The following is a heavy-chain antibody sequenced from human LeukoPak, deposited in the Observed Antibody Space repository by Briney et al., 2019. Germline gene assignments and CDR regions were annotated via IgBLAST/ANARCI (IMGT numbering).Heavy chain of an antibody. CDR3: ARGGRPNSGWGSGFFDL. CDR2: SYETGEI. D-gene: IGHD3-10*01. V-gene: IGHV3-53*01. Sequence: GGSLRLSCAASGFTVTDKYMNWVRQAPGKAPEWVSVSYETGEIFYTESVKGRFTISRDISQKSLYLQMNSLRDEDTAMYYCARGGRPNSGWGSGFFDLWGQGTLVTVSS. CDR1: GFTVTDKY. J-gene: IGHJ4*02.